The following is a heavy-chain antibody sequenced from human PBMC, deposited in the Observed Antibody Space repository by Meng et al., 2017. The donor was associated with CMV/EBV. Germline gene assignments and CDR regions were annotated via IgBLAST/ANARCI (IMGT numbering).Heavy chain of an antibody. CDR1: GYTFTSYD. J-gene: IGHJ6*02. D-gene: IGHD2-2*01. Sequence: ASVKVSCKASGYTFTSYDINWVRQATGQGLEWMGWMNPNSGNTGYAQKFQGRVTMTRNTSKSPAYMELSSLRSEDTAVYYCARGRVSDCSSTSCYRGAHYYYYGMDVWGQGTTVTVSS. V-gene: IGHV1-8*01. CDR2: MNPNSGNT. CDR3: ARGRVSDCSSTSCYRGAHYYYYGMDV.